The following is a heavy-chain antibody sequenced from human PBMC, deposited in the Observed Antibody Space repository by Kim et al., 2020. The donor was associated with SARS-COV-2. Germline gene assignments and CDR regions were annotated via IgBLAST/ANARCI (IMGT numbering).Heavy chain of an antibody. CDR1: GFTFSGSA. J-gene: IGHJ6*02. Sequence: GGSLRLSCAASGFTFSGSAMHWVRQASGKGLEWVSRIRSKANSYATAYAASVKGRFTISRDDSKNTAYLQMNSLKTEDTAVYYCTRNRGVKRRQTLYYYGMDVWGQGTTVTVSS. V-gene: IGHV3-73*01. CDR2: IRSKANSYAT. D-gene: IGHD3-10*01. CDR3: TRNRGVKRRQTLYYYGMDV.